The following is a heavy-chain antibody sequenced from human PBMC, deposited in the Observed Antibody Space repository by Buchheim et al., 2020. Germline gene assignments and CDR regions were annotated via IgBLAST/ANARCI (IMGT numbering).Heavy chain of an antibody. Sequence: EVQLVESGGGLVQPGGSLRLSCAASGFTFSIYSMNWVRQAPGKGLEWVSYISSSSSIIYYADSVKGRFTISRDNATTSLYLQMNSLRDGDTAVYYCAKGIGSYMNYYYYYYMDVWGKGTT. CDR3: AKGIGSYMNYYYYYYMDV. V-gene: IGHV3-48*02. CDR2: ISSSSSII. CDR1: GFTFSIYS. J-gene: IGHJ6*03. D-gene: IGHD3-10*01.